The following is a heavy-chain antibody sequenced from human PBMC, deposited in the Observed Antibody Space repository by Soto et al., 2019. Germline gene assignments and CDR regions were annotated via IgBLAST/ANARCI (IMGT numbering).Heavy chain of an antibody. D-gene: IGHD3-3*01. CDR1: GGSISSGDYY. V-gene: IGHV4-30-4*01. Sequence: QVQLQESGPGLVKPSQTLSLTCTVSGGSISSGDYYWSWIRQPPGKGLEWIGYIYYSGSTYYNPSLKSRVTISVDTSKNQFSLKLRSVTAADTAVYYCARALLRITIFGVVIIWFDYWGQGTLVTVSS. J-gene: IGHJ4*02. CDR3: ARALLRITIFGVVIIWFDY. CDR2: IYYSGST.